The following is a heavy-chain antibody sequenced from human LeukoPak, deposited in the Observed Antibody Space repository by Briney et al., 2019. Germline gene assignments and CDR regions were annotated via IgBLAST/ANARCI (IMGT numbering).Heavy chain of an antibody. J-gene: IGHJ5*02. Sequence: ASVKVSCKASGYTFTDYYIHWVRQAPGQGLEWMGWINPNSGGTNSAQRFQGRVTMTRDTSISAAYMELSRLRSDDTAVYYCARVILGPGSYYNSGFDPWGQGTLVTVSS. CDR2: INPNSGGT. V-gene: IGHV1-2*02. CDR1: GYTFTDYY. CDR3: ARVILGPGSYYNSGFDP. D-gene: IGHD3-10*01.